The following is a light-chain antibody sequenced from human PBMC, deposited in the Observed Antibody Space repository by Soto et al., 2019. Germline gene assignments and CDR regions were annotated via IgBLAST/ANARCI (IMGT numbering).Light chain of an antibody. V-gene: IGKV1-39*01. Sequence: DIQMTQSPSSLSASVGDRVTITCRASQSISSYLNWYQQKPGKAPKLLIYAASSLQSGVPLRFSGSGSGTEFTLTISSLQPEDFATYYCQQSYSTPPDTFGQGTKLEIK. CDR3: QQSYSTPPDT. CDR2: AAS. CDR1: QSISSY. J-gene: IGKJ2*01.